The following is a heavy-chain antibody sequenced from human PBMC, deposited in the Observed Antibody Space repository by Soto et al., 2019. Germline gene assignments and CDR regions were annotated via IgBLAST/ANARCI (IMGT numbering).Heavy chain of an antibody. CDR3: ARDAALKWFDP. CDR2: VSYSGST. D-gene: IGHD2-15*01. J-gene: IGHJ5*02. Sequence: QVQLQESGPRLVKPSQTLSLTCTVSGGSTSSGGYYWSWIRQYPGKGLEWIGFVSYSGSTYYNPSLKSRVIISVDTSKKQFSLKLSSVTAADAAVYYCARDAALKWFDPWGQGTLVTVSS. CDR1: GGSTSSGGYY. V-gene: IGHV4-31*03.